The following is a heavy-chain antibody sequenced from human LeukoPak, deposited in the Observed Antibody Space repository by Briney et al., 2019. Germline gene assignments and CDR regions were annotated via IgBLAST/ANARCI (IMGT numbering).Heavy chain of an antibody. J-gene: IGHJ4*02. Sequence: ASVKVSCKAYGYTLSNYYMHWVRQAPGQGLEWIGWINPNRPATNYAVKFNDRVIMTSDTSTNTAYMQLNRLTSDDTAVYYCARWRYTNYFFDYWGQGALVTVSS. CDR2: INPNRPAT. CDR3: ARWRYTNYFFDY. CDR1: GYTLSNYY. D-gene: IGHD4-11*01. V-gene: IGHV1-2*02.